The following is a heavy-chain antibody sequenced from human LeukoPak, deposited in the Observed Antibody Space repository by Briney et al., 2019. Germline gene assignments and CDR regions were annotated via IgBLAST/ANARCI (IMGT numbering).Heavy chain of an antibody. CDR1: GFSFDSYT. D-gene: IGHD3-22*01. CDR3: ARAGIAYYDVDY. V-gene: IGHV3-21*01. J-gene: IGHJ4*02. CDR2: ISSSSTFI. Sequence: PGGSLRLSCAASGFSFDSYTMNWVRQAPGKGLEWVSSISSSSTFINYAESVKGRFTISRDNAKNSLYLQMDSLRAEDTAFYYCARAGIAYYDVDYWGQGTLVTVSS.